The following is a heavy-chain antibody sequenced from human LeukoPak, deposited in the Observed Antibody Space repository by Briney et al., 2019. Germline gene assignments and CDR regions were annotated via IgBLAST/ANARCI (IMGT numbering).Heavy chain of an antibody. Sequence: PSETLSLTCTVSGGSISSYYWSWIRQPPGKGLEWIGYIYYSGSTNYNPSLESRVTISVDTSKNQFSLKLSSVTAADTAVYYCARDFLDSGFDYWGQGTLVTVSS. CDR2: IYYSGST. J-gene: IGHJ4*02. CDR3: ARDFLDSGFDY. CDR1: GGSISSYY. V-gene: IGHV4-59*01. D-gene: IGHD1-26*01.